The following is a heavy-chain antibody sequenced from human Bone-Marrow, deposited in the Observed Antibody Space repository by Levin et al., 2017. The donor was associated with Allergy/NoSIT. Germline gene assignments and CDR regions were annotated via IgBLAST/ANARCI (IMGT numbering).Heavy chain of an antibody. J-gene: IGHJ3*02. CDR3: TTEPSSARGAFDI. V-gene: IGHV3-15*01. Sequence: GSLKISCAASGLTFRDAWVSWVRQAPGKGLEWVGRIKSKRDGGTTEYAAPVKGRFSISRDDSTNTLDLQMYSLKIEDTAVYYCTTEPSSARGAFDIWGQGTLVTVSA. CDR1: GLTFRDAW. CDR2: IKSKRDGGTT. D-gene: IGHD2-15*01.